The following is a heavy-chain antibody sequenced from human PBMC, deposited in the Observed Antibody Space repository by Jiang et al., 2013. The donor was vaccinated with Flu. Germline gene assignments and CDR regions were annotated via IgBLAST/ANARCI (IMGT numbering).Heavy chain of an antibody. CDR2: FDPEDGEA. J-gene: IGHJ6*02. CDR1: GYTLTELS. Sequence: GAEVKKPGASVKVSCKVSGYTLTELSMHWVRQAPGKGLEWMGGFDPEDGEAIYAQKFQGRVTMTEDTSTDTAYMELSSLRSEDTAVYYCAKETIGMATTELVFNYHGLDVWGPGTTVTVSS. V-gene: IGHV1-24*01. D-gene: IGHD5-24*01. CDR3: AKETIGMATTELVFNYHGLDV.